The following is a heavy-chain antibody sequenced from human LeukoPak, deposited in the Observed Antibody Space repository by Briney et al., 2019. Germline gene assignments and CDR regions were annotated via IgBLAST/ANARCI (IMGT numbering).Heavy chain of an antibody. CDR2: IYTSGST. CDR1: GGSISSGSYY. V-gene: IGHV4-61*02. J-gene: IGHJ4*02. CDR3: ARGRAAAGIPFDY. D-gene: IGHD6-13*01. Sequence: PSETLSLXCTVSGGSISSGSYYWIWIRQPAGKGLEWIGRIYTSGSTNYNPSLKSRVTISVDTSKNQFSLKLSSVTAADTAVYYCARGRAAAGIPFDYWGQGTLVTVSS.